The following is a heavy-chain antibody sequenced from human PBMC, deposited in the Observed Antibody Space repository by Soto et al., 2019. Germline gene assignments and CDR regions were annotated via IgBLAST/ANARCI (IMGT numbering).Heavy chain of an antibody. V-gene: IGHV4-39*01. CDR2: IYYSGST. CDR3: ARHSGWYSPGFKYFDY. Sequence: QLQLQESGPGLVKPSETLSLTCTVSGGSISSSSYYWGWIRQPPGKGLEWIGSIYYSGSTYYNPSLKSRVTISVDTSKNQFSLKLSSVTAADTAVYYCARHSGWYSPGFKYFDYWGQGTLVTVSS. J-gene: IGHJ4*02. CDR1: GGSISSSSYY. D-gene: IGHD6-13*01.